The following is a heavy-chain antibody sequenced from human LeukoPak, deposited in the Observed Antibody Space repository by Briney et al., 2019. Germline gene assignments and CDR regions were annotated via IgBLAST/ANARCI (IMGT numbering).Heavy chain of an antibody. CDR3: AIDDFAGDSSGYIDY. CDR1: GFIFSNYG. D-gene: IGHD3-22*01. J-gene: IGHJ4*02. CDR2: IWFDGSNQ. Sequence: GGSLRLSCAARGFIFSNYGMHWVRQAPGKGLEWVAVIWFDGSNQYHADAVKGRFTISRDNSKNTLYLQMSSLRAEDTALYYCAIDDFAGDSSGYIDYWGQGTLVTVSS. V-gene: IGHV3-33*01.